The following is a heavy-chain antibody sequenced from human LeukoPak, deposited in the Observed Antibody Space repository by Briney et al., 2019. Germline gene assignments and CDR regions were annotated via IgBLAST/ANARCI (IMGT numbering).Heavy chain of an antibody. CDR3: ARRMVRGVLFDY. CDR2: IYYSGST. Sequence: PSETLSLTCTVSGGSIRSSSYYWGWVRQPPGKGMEWIGSIYYSGSTYYNPSLKSRVTISLDTSKNQFSLKLSSVTAADTAVYYCARRMVRGVLFDYWGQGTLVTVSS. CDR1: GGSIRSSSYY. D-gene: IGHD3-10*01. J-gene: IGHJ4*02. V-gene: IGHV4-39*01.